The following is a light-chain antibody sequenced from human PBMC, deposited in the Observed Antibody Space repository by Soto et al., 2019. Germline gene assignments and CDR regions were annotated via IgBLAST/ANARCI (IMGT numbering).Light chain of an antibody. CDR1: SSNIGSNT. J-gene: IGLJ2*01. Sequence: QSVLTQPPSASGAPGQRVTMSCSGSSSNIGSNTVNWYQQLPGTAPKLLIYSNHQRPSGVPDRFSGSKSGTSASLAISGLQSEDEADYYCAAWHDSLNGFLVCGGGTKLTVL. CDR3: AAWHDSLNGFLV. V-gene: IGLV1-44*01. CDR2: SNH.